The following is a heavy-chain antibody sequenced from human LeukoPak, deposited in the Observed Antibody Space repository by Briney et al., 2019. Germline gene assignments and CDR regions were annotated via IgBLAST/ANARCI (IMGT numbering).Heavy chain of an antibody. V-gene: IGHV1-24*01. CDR3: ARGSGYSYGYLDY. CDR2: FDPEDGET. D-gene: IGHD5-18*01. J-gene: IGHJ4*02. CDR1: GYTLTELS. Sequence: GASVKVSCRVSGYTLTELSMHWVRQAPGQGLEWMGGFDPEDGETIYAQKFQGRVTMTEDTSTDTAYMELSRLRSDDTAVYYCARGSGYSYGYLDYWGQGTLVTVSS.